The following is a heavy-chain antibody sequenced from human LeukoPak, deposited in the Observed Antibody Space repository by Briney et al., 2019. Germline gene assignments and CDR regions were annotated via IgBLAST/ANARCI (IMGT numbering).Heavy chain of an antibody. CDR2: IRSRGSTI. CDR3: ARVHCSGGSCYSSVLYYYYGMDV. J-gene: IGHJ6*02. Sequence: GGSLRLSCAASGFTFSDYHMSWIRQAPGKGREWVSCIRSRGSTIYYADSVKGRFTISRDNAKNSLYLQMNSLRAEDTAVYYCARVHCSGGSCYSSVLYYYYGMDVWGQGTTVTVSS. D-gene: IGHD2-15*01. CDR1: GFTFSDYH. V-gene: IGHV3-11*01.